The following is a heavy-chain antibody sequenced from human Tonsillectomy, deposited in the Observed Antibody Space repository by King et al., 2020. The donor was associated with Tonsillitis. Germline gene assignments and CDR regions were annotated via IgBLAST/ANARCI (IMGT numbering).Heavy chain of an antibody. J-gene: IGHJ3*01. V-gene: IGHV3-21*01. Sequence: VQLVESGGGLVKPGGSLRLSCAASGFTFSSYNMNWVRQAPGKGLEWVSSISSSSNYIYYADSVKGRFTISRDNAKNSLYLQMNSLRAEDTAVYYCARKDWAPGAFDLWGQGTMVTVSS. CDR2: ISSSSNYI. CDR3: ARKDWAPGAFDL. CDR1: GFTFSSYN. D-gene: IGHD3-9*01.